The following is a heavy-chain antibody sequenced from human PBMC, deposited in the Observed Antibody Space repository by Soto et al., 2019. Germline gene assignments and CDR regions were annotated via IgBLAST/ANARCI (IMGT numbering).Heavy chain of an antibody. CDR3: GRQPGHCGSTTCFGYYSVDV. V-gene: IGHV4-39*01. J-gene: IGHJ6*02. CDR2: IYYSGST. CDR1: GGSISSSSYS. D-gene: IGHD2-2*01. Sequence: QLQLQESGPRLVKPSETLSLTCSVSGGSISSSSYSWGWIRQPPGKGLEWIGTIYYSGSTHYNPSPEGRVAIPADTPNNQLSLRRSSVTAADTAVYYCGRQPGHCGSTTCFGYYSVDVWGQGTTVTVS.